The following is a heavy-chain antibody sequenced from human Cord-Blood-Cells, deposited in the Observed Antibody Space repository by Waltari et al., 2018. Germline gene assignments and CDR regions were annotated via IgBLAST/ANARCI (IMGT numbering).Heavy chain of an antibody. CDR1: GFTFGSDN. Sequence: EVQLVESGGGLVKPGGSLRLSCAASGFTFGSDNMTWVRHAPGKGLEWVSSISSSSNYIYYADSVKGRFTISRDNAKNSLYLQMNSLGAEDTAVYYCARVRSGSYYFDYWGQGTLVTVSS. J-gene: IGHJ4*02. CDR3: ARVRSGSYYFDY. CDR2: ISSSSNYI. D-gene: IGHD1-26*01. V-gene: IGHV3-21*01.